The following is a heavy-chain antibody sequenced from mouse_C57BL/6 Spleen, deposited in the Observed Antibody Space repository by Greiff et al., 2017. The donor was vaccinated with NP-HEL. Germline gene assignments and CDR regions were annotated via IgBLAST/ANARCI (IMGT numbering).Heavy chain of an antibody. CDR2: IYPRDGST. CDR3: ARVGAAYYSNLCFDY. Sequence: QVQLQQSDAELVKPGASVKISCKVSGYTFTDHTIHWMKQRPEQGLEWIGYIYPRDGSTKYNEKFKGKATLTADKSSSTAYMQLNSLTSEYSAVYFCARVGAAYYSNLCFDYWGQGTTLTVSS. V-gene: IGHV1-78*01. J-gene: IGHJ2*01. D-gene: IGHD2-5*01. CDR1: GYTFTDHT.